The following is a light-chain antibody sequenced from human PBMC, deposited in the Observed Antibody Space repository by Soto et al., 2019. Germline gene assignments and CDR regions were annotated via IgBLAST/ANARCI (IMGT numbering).Light chain of an antibody. V-gene: IGKV3-11*01. CDR2: DAS. CDR1: QSVSSY. CDR3: QQRSNWPPGSFT. J-gene: IGKJ5*01. Sequence: EIVLTQSPATLSLSPGERATLSCRASQSVSSYLAWYQQKPGQAPRLLIYDASNRATGIPARFSGSGSGTAFTLTISSLEPEDFAVYYCQQRSNWPPGSFTFGQGTRLEIK.